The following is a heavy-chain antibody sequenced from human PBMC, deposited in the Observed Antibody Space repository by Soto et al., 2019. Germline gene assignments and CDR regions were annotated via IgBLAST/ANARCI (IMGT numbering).Heavy chain of an antibody. CDR3: ARAAKGYDSGGYLFLGPPEIEYFQH. V-gene: IGHV1-69*13. D-gene: IGHD3-22*01. Sequence: GASVKVSCKASGGTFSSYAISWVRHAPGQGLEWMGGIIPIFGTANYAQKFQGRVTITADESTSTAYMELSSLRSEDTAVYYCARAAKGYDSGGYLFLGPPEIEYFQHWGQGTLVTVSS. J-gene: IGHJ1*01. CDR1: GGTFSSYA. CDR2: IIPIFGTA.